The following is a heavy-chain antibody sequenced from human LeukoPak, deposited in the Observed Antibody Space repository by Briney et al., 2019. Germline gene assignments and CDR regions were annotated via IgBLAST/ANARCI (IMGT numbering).Heavy chain of an antibody. Sequence: GGSLRLSCAASGFTFSSHWMSWVRQGPGKGLEWVANIKYDGSGKYYMDSVKGRFTVSRDNAKNSLYLQLSSLRAEDTAVYYCVRDFTWTTGDEIWGQGTLVIVSS. CDR1: GFTFSSHW. CDR3: VRDFTWTTGDEI. J-gene: IGHJ4*02. D-gene: IGHD7-27*01. CDR2: IKYDGSGK. V-gene: IGHV3-7*01.